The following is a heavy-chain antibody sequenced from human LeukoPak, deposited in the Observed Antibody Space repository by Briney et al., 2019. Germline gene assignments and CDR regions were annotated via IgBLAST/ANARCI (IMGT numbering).Heavy chain of an antibody. D-gene: IGHD6-13*01. CDR2: ISSSSGYI. J-gene: IGHJ4*02. CDR1: GFTFSSYS. Sequence: GGSLRLSCAASGFTFSSYSMTWVRQAPGKGLEWVSSISSSSGYIYYADSVKGRFTISRDNAKNSLYLQMNSLRAEDTAVYDCASHLRAAGGTPFYWGQGTLVTVSS. CDR3: ASHLRAAGGTPFY. V-gene: IGHV3-21*01.